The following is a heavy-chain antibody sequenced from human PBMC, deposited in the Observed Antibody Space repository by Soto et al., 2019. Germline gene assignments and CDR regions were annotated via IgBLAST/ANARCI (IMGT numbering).Heavy chain of an antibody. CDR1: GYTFTSCD. Sequence: ASVKVSCKASGYTFTSCDINWVRQATGQGLEWMGWMNPNSGNTGYAQKFQGRVTMTRNTSISTAYMELSSLRSEDTAGYYCARGGFPPEYYYYGMDVWGQGTTVTVSS. V-gene: IGHV1-8*01. CDR2: MNPNSGNT. D-gene: IGHD2-21*01. CDR3: ARGGFPPEYYYYGMDV. J-gene: IGHJ6*02.